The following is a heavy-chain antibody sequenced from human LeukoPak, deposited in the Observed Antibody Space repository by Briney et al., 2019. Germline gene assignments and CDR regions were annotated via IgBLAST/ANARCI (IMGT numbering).Heavy chain of an antibody. CDR3: ARDAPFHDY. CDR2: IKLDGSEK. J-gene: IGHJ4*02. Sequence: PGGSLRLSCAASGFTFSSYWMSWVRQAPGKGLEWVANIKLDGSEKYYVDSVEGRFTISRDNSANALYLQINSLRREDSAIYYCARDAPFHDYWGQGTLVTVSS. CDR1: GFTFSSYW. D-gene: IGHD2/OR15-2a*01. V-gene: IGHV3-7*01.